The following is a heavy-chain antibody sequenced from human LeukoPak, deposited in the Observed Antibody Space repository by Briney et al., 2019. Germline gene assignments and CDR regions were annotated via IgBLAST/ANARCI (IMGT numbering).Heavy chain of an antibody. Sequence: SETLSLTCTVSGGSISSSSYYWGWIRQPPGKGLEWIGSIYYSGSTYYNPSLKSRVTISVDTSKNQFSLKLSSVTAADTAVYYCARDAIIVLEYFDYWGQGTLVTVSS. J-gene: IGHJ4*02. CDR2: IYYSGST. D-gene: IGHD3-22*01. CDR3: ARDAIIVLEYFDY. V-gene: IGHV4-39*02. CDR1: GGSISSSSYY.